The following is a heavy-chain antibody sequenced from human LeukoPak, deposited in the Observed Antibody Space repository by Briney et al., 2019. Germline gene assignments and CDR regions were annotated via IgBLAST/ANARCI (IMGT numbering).Heavy chain of an antibody. J-gene: IGHJ6*04. CDR2: ISSSSSYI. D-gene: IGHD2-2*01. Sequence: GSLRLSCAAPGFSFSSYSMNWVRQAPGKGLEWVSSISSSSSYIYYADSVKGRFTISRDNAKNSLYLQMNSLRAEDTAVYYCARDRGYCSSTSCYGDYYYGMDVWGKGTTVTVSS. CDR1: GFSFSSYS. CDR3: ARDRGYCSSTSCYGDYYYGMDV. V-gene: IGHV3-21*01.